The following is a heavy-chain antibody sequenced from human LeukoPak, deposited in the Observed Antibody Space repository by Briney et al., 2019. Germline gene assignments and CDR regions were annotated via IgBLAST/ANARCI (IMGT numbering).Heavy chain of an antibody. CDR1: GYTLTELS. V-gene: IGHV1-24*01. CDR3: ATGKAVAGTGYYYGMDV. CDR2: FDPEDGGT. J-gene: IGHJ6*02. Sequence: VASVKVSCKVSGYTLTELSMHWVRQAPGKGLEWMGGFDPEDGGTIYAQKFQGRVTMTEDTSTDTAYMELSSLRSEDTAVYYCATGKAVAGTGYYYGMDVWGQGTTVTVSS. D-gene: IGHD6-19*01.